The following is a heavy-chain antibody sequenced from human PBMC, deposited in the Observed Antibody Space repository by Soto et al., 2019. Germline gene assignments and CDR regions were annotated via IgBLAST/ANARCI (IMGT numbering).Heavy chain of an antibody. CDR3: ARDSDFWSGYYTPLNYFDY. V-gene: IGHV1-3*01. CDR1: GYTFTSYA. D-gene: IGHD3-3*01. CDR2: INAGNGNT. Sequence: ASVKVSCKASGYTFTSYAMHWVRQAPGQRLEWMGWINAGNGNTKYSQKFQGRVTITRDTSASTAYMELSSLRSEDTAVYYCARDSDFWSGYYTPLNYFDYWGQGTLVTVSS. J-gene: IGHJ4*02.